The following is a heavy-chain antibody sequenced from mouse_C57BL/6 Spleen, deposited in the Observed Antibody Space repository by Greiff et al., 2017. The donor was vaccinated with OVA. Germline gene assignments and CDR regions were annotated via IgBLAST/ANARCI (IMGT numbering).Heavy chain of an antibody. V-gene: IGHV1-55*01. Sequence: QVQLQQPGAELVKPGASVKMSCKASGYTFTSYWITWVKQRPGQGLEWIGDIYPGSGSTNYNEKFKSKATLTVDTSSSTAYMQLSSLTSEDSAVYYCARFPSVVATNYCDYWGQGTTLTVSS. CDR2: IYPGSGST. CDR3: ARFPSVVATNYCDY. D-gene: IGHD1-1*01. CDR1: GYTFTSYW. J-gene: IGHJ2*01.